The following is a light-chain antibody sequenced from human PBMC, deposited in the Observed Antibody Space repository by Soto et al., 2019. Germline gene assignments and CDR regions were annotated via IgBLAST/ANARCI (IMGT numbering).Light chain of an antibody. Sequence: EIVMTQSPATLSVSPGERATLSCRASQSVSSNLAWYQQKPGQAPRLLIYGASTRATGIPARFSGSGSGTEFTITISSLQSEDFAVYYCQQYNNWPRTFGQGTKVKIK. CDR2: GAS. J-gene: IGKJ1*01. CDR1: QSVSSN. V-gene: IGKV3-15*01. CDR3: QQYNNWPRT.